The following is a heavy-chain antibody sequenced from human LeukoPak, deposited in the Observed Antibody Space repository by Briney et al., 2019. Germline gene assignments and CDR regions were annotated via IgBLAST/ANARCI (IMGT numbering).Heavy chain of an antibody. V-gene: IGHV1-46*01. J-gene: IGHJ4*02. D-gene: IGHD4-11*01. CDR2: INPSGGST. Sequence: ASVKVSCKASGYTFTSYYIHWVRQAPGQGLEWMGIINPSGGSTSYAQKFQGRVTITTDESTSTAYMELSSLRSEDTAVYYCARRYYSNYVSYYYFDYWGQGTLVTVSS. CDR1: GYTFTSYY. CDR3: ARRYYSNYVSYYYFDY.